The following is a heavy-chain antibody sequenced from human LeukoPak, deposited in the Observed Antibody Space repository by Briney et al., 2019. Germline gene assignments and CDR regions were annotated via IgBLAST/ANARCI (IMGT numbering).Heavy chain of an antibody. V-gene: IGHV4-59*12. CDR3: ARASDPWLQLT. Sequence: PSETLSLTCTVSGGSISNYYWSWIRQPPGKGLEWIGYIYYSGSTNYNPSLKSRITISVDTSKNQFSLRLSSVTAADTAVYYCARASDPWLQLTWGQGTLVTVSS. CDR1: GGSISNYY. J-gene: IGHJ5*02. D-gene: IGHD5-24*01. CDR2: IYYSGST.